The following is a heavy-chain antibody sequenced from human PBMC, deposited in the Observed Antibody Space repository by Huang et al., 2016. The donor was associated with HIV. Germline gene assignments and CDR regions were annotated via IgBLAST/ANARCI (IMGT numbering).Heavy chain of an antibody. CDR2: IYYRGNT. D-gene: IGHD6-19*01. CDR1: GGSISSSSYY. CDR3: ARHGRVAGHYYNNMDV. J-gene: IGHJ6*02. V-gene: IGHV4-39*01. Sequence: LQLQESGPGLVKSSETLSLICTVSGGSISSSSYYWGWIRQPPGKGPEWIGSIYYRGNTYYNPPLKGRVTISVDTSKNQFSLKVNSVTAADTAVYYCARHGRVAGHYYNNMDVWGRGTTVTVSS.